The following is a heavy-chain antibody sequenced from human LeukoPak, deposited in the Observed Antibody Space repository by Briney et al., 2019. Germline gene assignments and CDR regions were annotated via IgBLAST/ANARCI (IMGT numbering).Heavy chain of an antibody. Sequence: PSETLSLTCTVSGGSISSSSYYWGWIRQPPGKGLEWIGSIYYSGSTYYNPSLKSRVTISLDTSKNQFSLKLNSVTAADTAVYYCARVWYGGNSADIKSPRKYWYFDLWGRGTLVTVSS. CDR3: ARVWYGGNSADIKSPRKYWYFDL. V-gene: IGHV4-39*07. D-gene: IGHD4-23*01. CDR1: GGSISSSSYY. CDR2: IYYSGST. J-gene: IGHJ2*01.